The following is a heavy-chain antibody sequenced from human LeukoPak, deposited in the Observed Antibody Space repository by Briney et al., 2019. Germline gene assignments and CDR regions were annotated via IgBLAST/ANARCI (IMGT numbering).Heavy chain of an antibody. CDR3: ARLRDWFDP. CDR1: GGSIGSYY. J-gene: IGHJ5*02. CDR2: IYYSGST. V-gene: IGHV4-59*08. Sequence: PETLSLTCTVSGGSIGSYYWSWIRQPPGKGLEWIGYIYYSGSTNYNPSLKSRVTISVDTSKNQFSLKLSSVTAADTAVYYCARLRDWFDPWGQGTLVTVSS.